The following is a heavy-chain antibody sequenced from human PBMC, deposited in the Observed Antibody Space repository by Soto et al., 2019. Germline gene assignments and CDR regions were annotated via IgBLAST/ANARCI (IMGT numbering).Heavy chain of an antibody. J-gene: IGHJ4*02. CDR1: GGSVSSGSYY. CDR3: AKGHIDSGAYYYFDY. CDR2: ISGSGGST. Sequence: VQLQESGPGLVKPSETLSLTCTVSGGSVSSGSYYWSWIRQPPGKGLEWVAEISGSGGSTDYADSVKGRFTISRDNSKDTLYLQMNSLRAEDTAVYYCAKGHIDSGAYYYFDYWGQGTLVTVSS. V-gene: IGHV3-23*01. D-gene: IGHD3-22*01.